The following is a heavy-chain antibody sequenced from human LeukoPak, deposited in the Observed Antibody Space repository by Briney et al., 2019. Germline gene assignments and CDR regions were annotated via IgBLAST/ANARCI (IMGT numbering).Heavy chain of an antibody. J-gene: IGHJ3*01. CDR1: GFTFSSYG. Sequence: GGSLRLSCAASGFTFSSYGMHWVRQAPGKGLEWVSYISSSGSTIYYADSVKGRFTISRDNAKNSLYLQMNSLRAEDTAVYYCSAGEGYYDSSDYYSAWAFNVWGQGTMVTVSS. CDR3: SAGEGYYDSSDYYSAWAFNV. V-gene: IGHV3-48*04. CDR2: ISSSGSTI. D-gene: IGHD3-22*01.